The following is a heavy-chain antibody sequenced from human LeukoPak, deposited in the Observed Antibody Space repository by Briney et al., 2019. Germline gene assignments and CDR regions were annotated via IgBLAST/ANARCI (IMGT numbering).Heavy chain of an antibody. V-gene: IGHV3-66*02. CDR3: ARRGDCSSTSCLFFDY. CDR2: IYSGGST. J-gene: IGHJ4*02. CDR1: GFTVSSNY. D-gene: IGHD2-2*01. Sequence: GGSLRLSCAASGFTVSSNYMSWVRQAPGKGLEWVSVIYSGGSTYYADSVKGRFTISRDNYKNTLYLQMNSLRAEDTAVYYCARRGDCSSTSCLFFDYWGQGTLVTVSS.